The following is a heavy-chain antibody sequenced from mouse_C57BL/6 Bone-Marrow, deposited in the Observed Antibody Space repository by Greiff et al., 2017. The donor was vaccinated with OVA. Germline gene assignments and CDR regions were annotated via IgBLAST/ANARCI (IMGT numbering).Heavy chain of an antibody. J-gene: IGHJ1*03. CDR1: GFSLTSYG. Sequence: VQLQQSGPGLVQPSQSLSITCTVSGFSLTSYGVHWVRQSPGKGLEWLGVIWSGGSTDYNAAFISRLSISKDNSKSQVFFKMNSLQADDTALYYCARMGGSSYDWYFDVWGTGTTVTVSS. CDR3: ARMGGSSYDWYFDV. V-gene: IGHV2-2*01. CDR2: IWSGGST. D-gene: IGHD1-1*01.